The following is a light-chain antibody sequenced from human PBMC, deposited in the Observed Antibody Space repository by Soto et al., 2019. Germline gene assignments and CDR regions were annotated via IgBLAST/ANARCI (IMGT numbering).Light chain of an antibody. J-gene: IGKJ4*01. Sequence: EIVLTQSPSTLSLSPGERATLTCRASQNVSSYLAWYQQKPGKAPKLLLYDASNKAAGIPARFSGSGSGTAFSLTISSLEPEDVLVYYCRQRINWSALTFGGGTKVEIK. V-gene: IGKV3-11*01. CDR3: RQRINWSALT. CDR2: DAS. CDR1: QNVSSY.